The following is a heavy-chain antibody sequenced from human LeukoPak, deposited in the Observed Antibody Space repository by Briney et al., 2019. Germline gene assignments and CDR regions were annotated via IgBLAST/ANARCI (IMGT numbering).Heavy chain of an antibody. CDR3: ASGSAVAAAGAY. CDR1: GGSISSYY. D-gene: IGHD6-13*01. Sequence: PSETLSLTCTVSGGSISSYYWSWIRQPPGKGLEWIGYIYYSGSTNYNPSLKSRVTISVDTSKHQFSLKLTSVTAADTAVYYCASGSAVAAAGAYWGQGTLVTVSS. J-gene: IGHJ4*02. CDR2: IYYSGST. V-gene: IGHV4-59*01.